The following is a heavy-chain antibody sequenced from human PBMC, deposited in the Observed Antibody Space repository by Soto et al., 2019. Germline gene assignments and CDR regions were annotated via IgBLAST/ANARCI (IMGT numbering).Heavy chain of an antibody. CDR1: GGTFSSYA. Sequence: GASVKVSCKASGGTFSSYAISWVRQAPGQGLEWMGGIIPIFGTANYAQKFQGRVTITADESTSTAYMELSSLRSEDTAVYYCARDLGYCSGGSRYVGHYWGKGSLVIVSS. CDR2: IIPIFGTA. J-gene: IGHJ4*02. V-gene: IGHV1-69*13. D-gene: IGHD2-15*01. CDR3: ARDLGYCSGGSRYVGHY.